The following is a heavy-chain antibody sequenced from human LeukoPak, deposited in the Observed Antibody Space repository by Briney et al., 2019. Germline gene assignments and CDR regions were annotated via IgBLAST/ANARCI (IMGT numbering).Heavy chain of an antibody. CDR3: ARSDCSSTSCYTGHFDY. CDR1: GYTFTGYY. Sequence: GASVKVSCKASGYTFTGYYMHWVRQAPGQGLEWMGWINPNSGGTNYAQKFQGRVTMTRDTSISTAYMELSRLRPDDTAVYYCARSDCSSTSCYTGHFDYWGQGTLVTVSS. D-gene: IGHD2-2*02. J-gene: IGHJ4*02. V-gene: IGHV1-2*02. CDR2: INPNSGGT.